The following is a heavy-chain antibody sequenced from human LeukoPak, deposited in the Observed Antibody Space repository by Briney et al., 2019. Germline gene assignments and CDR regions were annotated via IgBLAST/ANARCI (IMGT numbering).Heavy chain of an antibody. V-gene: IGHV4-59*01. Sequence: KPSETLSLTCTVSGGSISSYYWSWIRQPPGKGLEWIGYIYYSGSTNCNPSLKSRVTISVDTSKNQFSLKLSSVTAADTAVYYCAREKLRFLEGAFDIWGQGTMVTVSS. D-gene: IGHD3-3*01. CDR1: GGSISSYY. CDR2: IYYSGST. CDR3: AREKLRFLEGAFDI. J-gene: IGHJ3*02.